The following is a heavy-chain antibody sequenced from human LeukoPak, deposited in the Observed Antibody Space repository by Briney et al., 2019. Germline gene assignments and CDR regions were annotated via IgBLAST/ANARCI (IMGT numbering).Heavy chain of an antibody. J-gene: IGHJ6*02. Sequence: ASVTVSFTGSGGTFISYAISWVRQAPGQGRECMGSIIPILGIANYAQQFQGRVTITADKSTSTAYMELSSLRSEDTAVYCCARFPGIAVAGDEYGMDVWGQGTTVTVSS. D-gene: IGHD6-19*01. V-gene: IGHV1-69*04. CDR3: ARFPGIAVAGDEYGMDV. CDR2: IIPILGIA. CDR1: GGTFISYA.